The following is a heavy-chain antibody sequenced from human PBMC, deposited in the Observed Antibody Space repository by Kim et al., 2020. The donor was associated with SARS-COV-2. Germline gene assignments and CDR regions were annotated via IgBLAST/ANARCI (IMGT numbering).Heavy chain of an antibody. J-gene: IGHJ6*02. CDR2: ISYDGSNK. CDR3: ARARGSYSSGMDV. CDR1: GFTFSSYA. Sequence: GGSLRLSCAASGFTFSSYAMHWVRQAPGKGLEWVAVISYDGSNKYYADSVKGRFTISRDNSKNTLYLQMNSLRAEDTAVYYCARARGSYSSGMDVWGQGTPVNVSS. V-gene: IGHV3-30*04. D-gene: IGHD1-26*01.